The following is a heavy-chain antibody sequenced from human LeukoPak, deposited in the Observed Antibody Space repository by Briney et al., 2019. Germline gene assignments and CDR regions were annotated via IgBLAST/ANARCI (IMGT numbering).Heavy chain of an antibody. CDR3: ARSSPLRFGELSPLFDY. Sequence: PSETLSLTCTVSGYSISSGYYWGWIRQPPGKGLEWIGSVFHSGSTYYNPSLKSRVTISVDTSKNQFSLKLSSVTAADTAVYYCARSSPLRFGELSPLFDYWGQGTLVTVSS. D-gene: IGHD3-10*01. CDR1: GYSISSGYY. CDR2: VFHSGST. J-gene: IGHJ4*02. V-gene: IGHV4-38-2*02.